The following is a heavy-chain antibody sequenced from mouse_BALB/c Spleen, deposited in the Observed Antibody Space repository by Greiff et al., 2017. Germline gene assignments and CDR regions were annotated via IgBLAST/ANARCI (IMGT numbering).Heavy chain of an antibody. CDR1: GFSLTSYG. D-gene: IGHD1-1*01. Sequence: VQVVESGPGLVAPSQSLSITCTVSGFSLTSYGVHWVRQPPGKGLEWLGVIWAGGSTNYNSALMSRLSISKDNSKSQVFLKMNSLQTDDTAMYYCAREGITTVAADYWGQGTTRTVSS. J-gene: IGHJ2*01. CDR3: AREGITTVAADY. CDR2: IWAGGST. V-gene: IGHV2-9*02.